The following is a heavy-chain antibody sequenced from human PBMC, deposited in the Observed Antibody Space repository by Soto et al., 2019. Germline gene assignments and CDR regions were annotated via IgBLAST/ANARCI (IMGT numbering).Heavy chain of an antibody. Sequence: GGSLRLSCAASGFTFSNYEMNWVRQTPGEGLEWVSYISYTGNTIYYADSVRGRFTISRDNSKNSLYLQMNSLRAEDTAVYYCARGLRIYYDRSGLHYWGQGTLVTVSS. D-gene: IGHD3-22*01. CDR3: ARGLRIYYDRSGLHY. V-gene: IGHV3-48*03. CDR2: ISYTGNTI. J-gene: IGHJ4*02. CDR1: GFTFSNYE.